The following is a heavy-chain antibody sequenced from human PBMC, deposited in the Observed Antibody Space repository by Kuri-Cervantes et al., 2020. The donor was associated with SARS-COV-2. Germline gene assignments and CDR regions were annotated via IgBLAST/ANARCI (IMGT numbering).Heavy chain of an antibody. Sequence: SGPTLVKPTQTLTLTCTFSGFSLSTSGVGVGWIRQPPGKALEWLALIYWNDDKRYSPSLKSRLTITKDTSKNQVVLTMTNMDPVDTATYYCSQTTTAGSYFDYWGQGTLVTVSS. CDR2: IYWNDDK. CDR3: SQTTTAGSYFDY. CDR1: GFSLSTSGVG. D-gene: IGHD6-13*01. V-gene: IGHV2-5*01. J-gene: IGHJ4*02.